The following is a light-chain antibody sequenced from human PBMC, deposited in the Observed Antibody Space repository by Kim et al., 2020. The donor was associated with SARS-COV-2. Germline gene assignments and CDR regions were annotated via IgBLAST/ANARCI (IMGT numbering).Light chain of an antibody. CDR3: GTWESSLSAGV. V-gene: IGLV1-51*01. J-gene: IGLJ3*02. CDR2: DNN. CDR1: SSNIGANL. Sequence: GQKVTTSCSGSSSNIGANLVAWYQQLPGTAPKLLIYDNNKRPSGIPDRFSGSKSGTSATLGITGLQTGDEAEYYCGTWESSLSAGVFGGGTQLTVL.